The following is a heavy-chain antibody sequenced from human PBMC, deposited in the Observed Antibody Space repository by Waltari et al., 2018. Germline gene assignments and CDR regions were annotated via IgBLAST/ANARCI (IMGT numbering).Heavy chain of an antibody. Sequence: QLQLHESGPGLWKPSAALSPPFTVSGGSIRSSRYYWGWVRPAPEKGLEWITSIYYGGSVYDRPSLKSRVTITVDTSKNQPSLRLTSVTAADTALYYCVAHQGGKYTLEAFDVWGPGTMVIVSS. CDR3: VAHQGGKYTLEAFDV. J-gene: IGHJ3*01. CDR1: GGSIRSSRYY. V-gene: IGHV4-39*01. D-gene: IGHD1-26*01. CDR2: IYYGGSV.